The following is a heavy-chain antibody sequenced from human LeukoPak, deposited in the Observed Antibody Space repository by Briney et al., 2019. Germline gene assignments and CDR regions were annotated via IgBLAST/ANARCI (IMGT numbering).Heavy chain of an antibody. V-gene: IGHV4-59*01. CDR1: GGSISGYH. CDR3: ASGSGTYPNY. D-gene: IGHD3-10*01. CDR2: IYYSGST. J-gene: IGHJ4*02. Sequence: PSETLSLTCSVSGGSISGYHWSWIRQPPGKGLEWIGHIYYSGSTSYNPSLKSRVTISVDTSKNQFSLKLTSVTAADTAVYYCASGSGTYPNYWGQGTLVTVSS.